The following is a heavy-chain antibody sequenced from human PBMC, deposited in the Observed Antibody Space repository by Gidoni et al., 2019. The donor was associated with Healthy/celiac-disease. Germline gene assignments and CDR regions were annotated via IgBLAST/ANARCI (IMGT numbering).Heavy chain of an antibody. CDR3: ARFMVRWYFDL. Sequence: QVPLVQSGAAVKKPGSSVKVSCKASGCTFSSHAISWVRQAPGQGLEWMGGIIPICGTANYAQKFQGRVTITADESTSTAYMELSSLRSEDTAVYYCARFMVRWYFDLWGRGTLVTVSS. J-gene: IGHJ2*01. CDR2: IIPICGTA. CDR1: GCTFSSHA. D-gene: IGHD3-10*01. V-gene: IGHV1-69*01.